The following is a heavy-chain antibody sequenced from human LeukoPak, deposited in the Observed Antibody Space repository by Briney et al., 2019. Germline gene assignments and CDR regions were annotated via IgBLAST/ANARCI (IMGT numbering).Heavy chain of an antibody. D-gene: IGHD6-13*01. Sequence: ASVKVSCKTSGYTFTNYGISWVRQVPGLGLEWMGWISAYNGNTNYAQKVQGRVTMTTDTSTGTAYMELRSLRFDDTAVYYCARDQSVRLLQTSSTYFKHVFAIWGQGSMVTVSS. CDR2: ISAYNGNT. CDR3: ARDQSVRLLQTSSTYFKHVFAI. J-gene: IGHJ3*02. CDR1: GYTFTNYG. V-gene: IGHV1-18*01.